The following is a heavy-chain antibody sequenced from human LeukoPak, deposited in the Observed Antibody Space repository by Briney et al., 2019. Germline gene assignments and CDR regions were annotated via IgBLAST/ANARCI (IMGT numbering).Heavy chain of an antibody. Sequence: SETLSLTCAVYGGSFSGYYWSWIRQPPGKGLEWIGEINHSGSTNYNPSLKSRVTISVDTSKNQFSLKLSSVTAADTAVYYCAKGRGYDFFYFDCWGQGTLVAVSS. CDR2: INHSGST. CDR3: AKGRGYDFFYFDC. CDR1: GGSFSGYY. V-gene: IGHV4-34*01. D-gene: IGHD3-3*01. J-gene: IGHJ4*02.